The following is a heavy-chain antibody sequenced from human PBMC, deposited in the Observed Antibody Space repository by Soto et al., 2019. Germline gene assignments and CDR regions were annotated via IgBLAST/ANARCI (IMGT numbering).Heavy chain of an antibody. Sequence: GGSLILSCVASGLTVSSAAMSWVRQAPGKGLEWVSAISGSGSATFYADPGKGRFTISRDNSKKTLYLQMNSLRVEDTAVYYCAKAYASGPYQAIYFYYYRKDVWGQVNTFTVSS. J-gene: IGHJ6*02. CDR2: ISGSGSAT. CDR3: AKAYASGPYQAIYFYYYRKDV. V-gene: IGHV3-23*01. CDR1: GLTVSSAA. D-gene: IGHD3-10*01.